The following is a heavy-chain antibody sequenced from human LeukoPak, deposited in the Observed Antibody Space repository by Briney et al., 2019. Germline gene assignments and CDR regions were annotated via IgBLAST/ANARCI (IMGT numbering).Heavy chain of an antibody. Sequence: SETLSLTCTVSGGSISSYYWSWIRQPPGKGLEWIGYIYYSGSTNYNPSLKSRVTISVDTSKNQFSLKLSSVTAADTAVYYCARDRGIAVAGSKGYYYYGMDVWGQGTTVTVSS. J-gene: IGHJ6*02. CDR1: GGSISSYY. D-gene: IGHD6-19*01. V-gene: IGHV4-59*01. CDR2: IYYSGST. CDR3: ARDRGIAVAGSKGYYYYGMDV.